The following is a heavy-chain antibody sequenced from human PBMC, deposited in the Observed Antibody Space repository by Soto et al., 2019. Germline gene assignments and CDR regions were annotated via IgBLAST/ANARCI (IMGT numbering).Heavy chain of an antibody. CDR2: ISAYNGNT. CDR3: ARDSWERAPGTVVIPSFGY. J-gene: IGHJ4*02. CDR1: GYTYTING. Sequence: GASVKLTCTASGYTYTINGISWVRQATGQGLEWMGWISAYNGNTNYAQKLQGRVTMTTDTSTSTAYMELRSLRSDDTAVYYCARDSWERAPGTVVIPSFGYWGQGTLVTVSS. D-gene: IGHD2-21*01. V-gene: IGHV1-18*01.